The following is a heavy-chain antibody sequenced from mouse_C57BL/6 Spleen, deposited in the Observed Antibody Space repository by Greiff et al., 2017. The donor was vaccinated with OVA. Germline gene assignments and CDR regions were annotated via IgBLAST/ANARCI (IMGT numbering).Heavy chain of an antibody. CDR1: GYTFTDYY. J-gene: IGHJ4*01. V-gene: IGHV1-76*01. CDR3: ARSPGSSYGGAMDY. Sequence: QVQLQQSGAELVRPGASVKLSCKASGYTFTDYYINWVKQRPGQGLEWIARIYPGSGNTYYNEKFKGKATLTAEKSSSTAYMQLSSLTSEDSAVYFCARSPGSSYGGAMDYWGQGTSVTVSS. CDR2: IYPGSGNT. D-gene: IGHD1-1*01.